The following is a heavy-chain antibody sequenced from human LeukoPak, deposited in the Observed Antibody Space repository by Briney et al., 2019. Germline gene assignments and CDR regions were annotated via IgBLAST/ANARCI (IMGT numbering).Heavy chain of an antibody. CDR3: AIDKAVTTEVPQFFQH. V-gene: IGHV1-18*01. Sequence: ASVKVSCKASGHTFTNYGVSWVRQAPGQGLEWMGWISAYNGYTNYAQKFQFRVTMTTDTSTSTAYMELRSLTSDDTAVYYCAIDKAVTTEVPQFFQHWGQGTLVTVSS. CDR2: ISAYNGYT. J-gene: IGHJ1*01. D-gene: IGHD1/OR15-1a*01. CDR1: GHTFTNYG.